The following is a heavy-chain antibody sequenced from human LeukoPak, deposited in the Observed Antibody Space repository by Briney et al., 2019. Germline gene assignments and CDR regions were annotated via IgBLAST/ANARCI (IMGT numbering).Heavy chain of an antibody. CDR1: GGSFSGYY. CDR3: ARGSPNYYDSSGCYDAFDI. D-gene: IGHD3-22*01. Sequence: SETLSLTCAVYGGSFSGYYWSWIRQPPGKGLEWIGEINHSGSTNCNPSLKSRVTISVDTSKNQFSLKLSSVTAADTAVYYCARGSPNYYDSSGCYDAFDIWGQGTMVTVSS. V-gene: IGHV4-34*01. J-gene: IGHJ3*02. CDR2: INHSGST.